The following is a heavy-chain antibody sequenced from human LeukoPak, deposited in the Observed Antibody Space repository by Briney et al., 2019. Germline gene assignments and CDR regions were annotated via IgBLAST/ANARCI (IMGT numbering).Heavy chain of an antibody. CDR2: INPNSGDT. J-gene: IGHJ4*02. CDR3: ARGTAYSTSWYGADY. V-gene: IGHV1-2*02. D-gene: IGHD6-13*01. CDR1: GYTFTGYY. Sequence: ASVKVSCKASGYTFTGYYIHWVRQAPGQGLEWMGRINPNSGDTDYAQKFQGRVTMTRDTSISTPYMELSRLRSDDTAVYYCARGTAYSTSWYGADYWGQGTLVTVSS.